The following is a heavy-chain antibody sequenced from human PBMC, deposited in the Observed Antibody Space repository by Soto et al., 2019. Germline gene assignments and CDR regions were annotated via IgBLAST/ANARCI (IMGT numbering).Heavy chain of an antibody. D-gene: IGHD2-2*03. V-gene: IGHV1-69*02. CDR1: GGTFSSYT. J-gene: IGHJ6*02. CDR3: ARGGGGGYCSSTSCQDYYYYGMDV. CDR2: IIPILGIA. Sequence: QVQLVQSGAEVKKPGSSVKVSCKASGGTFSSYTISWVRQAPGQGLEWMGRIIPILGIANSAQKFQGRVTMTSGKATSTAYMGVSSLRSEDTAVYYCARGGGGGYCSSTSCQDYYYYGMDVWGQGTTVTVSS.